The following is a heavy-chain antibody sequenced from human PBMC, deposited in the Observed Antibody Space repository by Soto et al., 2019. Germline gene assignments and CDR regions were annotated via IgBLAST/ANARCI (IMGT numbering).Heavy chain of an antibody. Sequence: PGGSLRLSCAASGFTFSSYAMHWVRQAPGKGLEWVAVISYDGSNKYYADSVKGRFTISRDNSKNTLYLQMNSLRAEDTAVYYCAREAGSSGWHLDYYYYGMDVWGQGTTVTVSS. CDR2: ISYDGSNK. CDR1: GFTFSSYA. CDR3: AREAGSSGWHLDYYYYGMDV. V-gene: IGHV3-30-3*01. J-gene: IGHJ6*02. D-gene: IGHD6-19*01.